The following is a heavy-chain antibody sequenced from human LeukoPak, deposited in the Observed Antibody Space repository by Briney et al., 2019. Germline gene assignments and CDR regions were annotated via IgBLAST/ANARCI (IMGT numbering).Heavy chain of an antibody. J-gene: IGHJ4*02. V-gene: IGHV1-2*02. CDR1: GYTFTGYY. Sequence: ASVKVSCKASGYTFTGYYMHWVRQAPGQGLEWMGWINPNSGGTNYAQKFQGRVTMTRDTSISTAYMELSRLRSDDTAVYYCARDPTNTSGRYAYFEYWGQGTLVTVSS. D-gene: IGHD6-19*01. CDR2: INPNSGGT. CDR3: ARDPTNTSGRYAYFEY.